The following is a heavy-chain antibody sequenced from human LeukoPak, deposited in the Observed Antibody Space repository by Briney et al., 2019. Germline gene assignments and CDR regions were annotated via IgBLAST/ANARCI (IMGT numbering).Heavy chain of an antibody. CDR3: ARGGSVPATRSFDY. J-gene: IGHJ4*02. CDR2: IYSGGST. V-gene: IGHV3-66*01. Sequence: GGSLRLSCSASGFTVSSGYMSWVRQAPGKGLEWLSVIYSGGSTYYADSVKGRFTISRDNSKNTVYLQMNTLRVEDTAVYYCARGGSVPATRSFDYWGQGTLVTVSS. D-gene: IGHD2-21*02. CDR1: GFTVSSGY.